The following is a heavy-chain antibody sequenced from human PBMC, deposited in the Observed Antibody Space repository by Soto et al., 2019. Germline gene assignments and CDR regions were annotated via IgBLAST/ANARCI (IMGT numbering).Heavy chain of an antibody. D-gene: IGHD4-17*01. V-gene: IGHV3-23*01. CDR3: AGHGGYSY. J-gene: IGHJ4*02. CDR1: GFTLRTNG. Sequence: PGGSLRLSCAAPGFTLRTNGMSWVRQAPGKGLEWVSSFSGSGDDTWYADSLKGRFTISRDNSKNTVYLQMNSLRAEDTALYYCAGHGGYSYLGQGTLVTVSS. CDR2: FSGSGDDT.